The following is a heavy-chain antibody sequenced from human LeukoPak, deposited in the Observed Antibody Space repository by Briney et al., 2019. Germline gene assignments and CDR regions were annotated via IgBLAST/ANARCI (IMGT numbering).Heavy chain of an antibody. CDR2: ISWNSGSI. CDR3: AKGMTSEHGYYFDY. V-gene: IGHV3-9*03. Sequence: PGGSLRLSCAASGFTFSSYAMSWVRQAPGKGLEWVSAISWNSGSIGYADSVKGRFTISRDNAKNSLYLQMNSLRAEDMALYYCAKGMTSEHGYYFDYWGQGTLVTVSS. D-gene: IGHD1/OR15-1a*01. J-gene: IGHJ4*02. CDR1: GFTFSSYA.